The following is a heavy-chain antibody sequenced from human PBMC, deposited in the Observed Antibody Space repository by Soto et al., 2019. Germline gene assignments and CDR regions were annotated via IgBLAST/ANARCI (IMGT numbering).Heavy chain of an antibody. D-gene: IGHD6-13*01. CDR2: ITTSGEST. J-gene: IGHJ4*02. V-gene: IGHV3-23*01. CDR3: TTEPSTGWSDSAFDY. CDR1: GCSFSALL. Sequence: PGLSLRLPCVASGCSFSALLLRRVRQAPGKGLEWVSTITTSGESTYFADSVKGRFTISRDNSKNTLYLQMTSLRVEDTAIYYCTTEPSTGWSDSAFDYWGQGT.